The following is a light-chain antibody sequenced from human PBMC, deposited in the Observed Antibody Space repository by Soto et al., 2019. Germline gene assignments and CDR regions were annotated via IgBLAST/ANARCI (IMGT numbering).Light chain of an antibody. CDR2: DAS. Sequence: EIVLTQSPGTLSLSPGERATLSCRASQSVSSSYLAWYQQKPGKAPRLLIYDASIRATGIPDRFSGSGSGTDFTLTISRLEPEDFAVYFCQQYGSSPYTFGQGTKLEIK. CDR3: QQYGSSPYT. J-gene: IGKJ2*01. V-gene: IGKV3-20*01. CDR1: QSVSSSY.